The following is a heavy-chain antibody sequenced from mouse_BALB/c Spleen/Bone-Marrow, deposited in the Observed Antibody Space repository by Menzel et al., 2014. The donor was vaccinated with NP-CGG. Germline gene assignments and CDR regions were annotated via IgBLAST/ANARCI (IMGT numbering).Heavy chain of an antibody. CDR2: INPSTGYT. J-gene: IGHJ3*01. CDR3: ARSRDGYDSFAY. V-gene: IGHV1-7*01. D-gene: IGHD2-2*01. CDR1: GYTFTSYW. Sequence: QVQLQQSGAELAKPGASVKMSCKASGYTFTSYWMHWVKQRPGQGLEWIGYINPSTGYTEYDQKFKAKATLTADKSSSTAYMQLSSLTSEDSAVYYCARSRDGYDSFAYWGQGTLVTVSA.